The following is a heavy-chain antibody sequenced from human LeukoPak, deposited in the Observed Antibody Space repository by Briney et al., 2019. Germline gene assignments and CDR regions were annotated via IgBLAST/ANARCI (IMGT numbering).Heavy chain of an antibody. CDR3: ARDSYYDSSGYYLYDAFDI. J-gene: IGHJ3*02. Sequence: SESLSLTCTVSGGSISSYYWSWIRQPAGKGLEWIGRIYTSGSTNYNPSLKSRVTMSVDTSKNQFSLKLSSVTAADTAVYYCARDSYYDSSGYYLYDAFDIWGQGTMVTVSS. CDR1: GGSISSYY. D-gene: IGHD3-22*01. CDR2: IYTSGST. V-gene: IGHV4-4*07.